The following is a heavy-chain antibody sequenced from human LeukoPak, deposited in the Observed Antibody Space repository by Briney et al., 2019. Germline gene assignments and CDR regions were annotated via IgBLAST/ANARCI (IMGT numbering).Heavy chain of an antibody. CDR3: ARTPEQRTPTNMYCFDY. CDR2: INHSGSS. J-gene: IGHJ4*02. Sequence: SETLSLTCAVYGGSFSGYYWSWIRQPPGKGLEWIGEINHSGSSNYNPSLKSRVTISVDTSKNQFSLKLSSVTAADTAVYYCARTPEQRTPTNMYCFDYWGQGTLVTVSS. V-gene: IGHV4-34*01. D-gene: IGHD6-25*01. CDR1: GGSFSGYY.